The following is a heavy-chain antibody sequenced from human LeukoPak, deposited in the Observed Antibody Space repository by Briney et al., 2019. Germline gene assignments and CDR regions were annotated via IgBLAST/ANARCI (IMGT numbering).Heavy chain of an antibody. CDR2: IIPIFGSA. CDR1: GGTFSSYA. J-gene: IGHJ4*01. CDR3: ARLMVYYIDD. D-gene: IGHD3-10*01. Sequence: SVKVSCKASGGTFSSYAISWVRQAPGQGREWMGGIIPIFGSATYARKFLGRVTITADKSTSTAYMELSSLRSEDTAVYYCARLMVYYIDDWGQGTLVTVSS. V-gene: IGHV1-69*06.